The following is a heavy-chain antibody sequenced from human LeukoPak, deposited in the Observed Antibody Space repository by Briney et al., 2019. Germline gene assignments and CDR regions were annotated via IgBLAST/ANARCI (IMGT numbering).Heavy chain of an antibody. Sequence: SETLSLTCAVYGGSFSGYYWSWIRQPPGKGLEWIGEINHSGSPNYNPSLKSRVTISIDTSKNQFSLKLSPVTAADTAVYYCARGDFWSGYYTGPCDYWGQGTLVTVSS. D-gene: IGHD3-3*01. V-gene: IGHV4-34*01. J-gene: IGHJ4*02. CDR1: GGSFSGYY. CDR2: INHSGSP. CDR3: ARGDFWSGYYTGPCDY.